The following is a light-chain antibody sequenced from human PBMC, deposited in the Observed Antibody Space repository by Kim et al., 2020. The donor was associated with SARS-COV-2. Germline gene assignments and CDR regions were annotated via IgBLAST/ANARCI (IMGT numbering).Light chain of an antibody. CDR1: QSINTRY. CDR3: QQYDTAPRT. J-gene: IGKJ1*01. CDR2: AAS. Sequence: EIVLTQSPGTLSSSPGERATLSCRASQSINTRYLAWYQQKPGQAPRLLIFAASSRATGIPDRFSGSGSGTDFTLTISRLEPEDFAVYYCQQYDTAPRTFDQGTKVDIK. V-gene: IGKV3-20*01.